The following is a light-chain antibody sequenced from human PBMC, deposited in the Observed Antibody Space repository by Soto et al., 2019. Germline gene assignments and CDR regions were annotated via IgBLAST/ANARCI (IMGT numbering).Light chain of an antibody. J-gene: IGKJ3*01. Sequence: DIQMTQSPSTLSASVGDRVTITCRASQSISSWLAWYQQKPGKAPKLLIYDASSLESGVPSRFSDSGSGTEFTLTISSLQPDDFATYYCQQYNSYSGLFTFGPGTKVDIK. CDR2: DAS. CDR1: QSISSW. V-gene: IGKV1-5*01. CDR3: QQYNSYSGLFT.